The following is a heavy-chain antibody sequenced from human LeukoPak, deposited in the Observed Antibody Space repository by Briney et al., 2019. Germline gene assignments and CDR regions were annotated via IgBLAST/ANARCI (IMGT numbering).Heavy chain of an antibody. V-gene: IGHV3-23*01. CDR3: AKVGITMIVVVITGFDY. Sequence: GGSLRLSCAASGFTFSSYWMSWVRQAPGKGLEWVSAISGSGGSTYYADSVKGRFTISRDNSKNTLYLQMNSLRAEDTAVYYCAKVGITMIVVVITGFDYWGQGTLVTVSS. CDR2: ISGSGGST. CDR1: GFTFSSYW. J-gene: IGHJ4*02. D-gene: IGHD3-22*01.